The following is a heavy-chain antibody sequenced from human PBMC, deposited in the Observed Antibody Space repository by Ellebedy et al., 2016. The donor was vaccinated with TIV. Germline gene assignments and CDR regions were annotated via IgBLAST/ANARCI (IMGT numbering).Heavy chain of an antibody. J-gene: IGHJ2*01. D-gene: IGHD6-25*01. Sequence: GESLKISCTASGFTFSSNAMSWVRQAPGKGLEWVSAISGSDTGTYYSNSVKGRFIISRDNSKNTLYLQVNSLGVEDTAIYYCSKQDHVPVAASTPYWFFDLWGRGTQVTVSS. CDR3: SKQDHVPVAASTPYWFFDL. CDR1: GFTFSSNA. V-gene: IGHV3-23*01. CDR2: ISGSDTGT.